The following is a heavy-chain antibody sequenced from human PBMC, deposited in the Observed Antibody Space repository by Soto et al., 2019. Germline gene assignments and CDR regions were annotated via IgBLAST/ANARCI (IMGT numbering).Heavy chain of an antibody. J-gene: IGHJ4*02. CDR1: GFSFSTYG. CDR2: ISNDGSNK. D-gene: IGHD3-10*01. CDR3: ARDLTISDY. V-gene: IGHV3-30*03. Sequence: GGSLRLSCAASGFSFSTYGMHWVRQAPGKGLEWVAFISNDGSNKYYADSVKGRFTTSRDNAKNTLYLQMNSLRAEDTAVYYCARDLTISDYWGQGTLVTVSS.